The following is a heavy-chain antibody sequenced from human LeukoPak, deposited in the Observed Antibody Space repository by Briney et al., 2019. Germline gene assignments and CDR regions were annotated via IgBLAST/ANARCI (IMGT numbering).Heavy chain of an antibody. V-gene: IGHV1-46*01. Sequence: ASVKVSCKASGYTFTSYYMHWVRQAPGQGLEWMGIINPSGGSTRYAQRFQDRVTMTRDTSTKTVYMEMSSLRSEDTAVYYCARDPLITATTTWFDPWGQGTLVTVSS. CDR1: GYTFTSYY. J-gene: IGHJ5*02. D-gene: IGHD1-7*01. CDR3: ARDPLITATTTWFDP. CDR2: INPSGGST.